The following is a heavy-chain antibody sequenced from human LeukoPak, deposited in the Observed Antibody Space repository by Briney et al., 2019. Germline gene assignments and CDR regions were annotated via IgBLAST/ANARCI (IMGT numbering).Heavy chain of an antibody. CDR3: VGGSGGGGFDV. CDR1: GGSISSHY. Sequence: SETLSLTCTVSGGSISSHYWSWIRQPPGTGLEWIGYIYYSGSTNYNPSLKSRVTLSVATSKTQFSLKLSSVTAADTAVYYCVGGSGGGGFDVWGQGTLVTVSS. J-gene: IGHJ3*01. D-gene: IGHD3-16*01. V-gene: IGHV4-59*11. CDR2: IYYSGST.